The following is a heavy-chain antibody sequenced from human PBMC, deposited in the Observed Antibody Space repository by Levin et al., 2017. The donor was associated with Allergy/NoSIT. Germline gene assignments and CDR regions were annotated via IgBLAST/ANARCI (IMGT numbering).Heavy chain of an antibody. Sequence: PGGSLRLSCAASGFTFSSYGMHWVRQAPGKGLEWVAVIWYDGSNKYYADSVKGRFTISRDNSKNTLYLQMNSLRAEDTAVYYCAREWRVPNGYYYYYGMDVWGQGTTVTVSS. J-gene: IGHJ6*02. D-gene: IGHD2-8*01. V-gene: IGHV3-33*01. CDR3: AREWRVPNGYYYYYGMDV. CDR2: IWYDGSNK. CDR1: GFTFSSYG.